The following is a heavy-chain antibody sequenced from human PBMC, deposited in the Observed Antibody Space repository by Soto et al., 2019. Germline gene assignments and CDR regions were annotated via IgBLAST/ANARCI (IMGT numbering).Heavy chain of an antibody. V-gene: IGHV3-33*01. Sequence: QVQLVESGGGVVQPGRSLRLSCAASGFTFSSYGMHWVRQAPGKGLEWVAVIWYDGSNKYYADSVKGRFTISRDNSKNTLYLQRNSVRAEDTAVYYCARDDCSGGSCYSARDNYYYYGMDVWGQGTTVTVSS. J-gene: IGHJ6*02. CDR2: IWYDGSNK. CDR1: GFTFSSYG. D-gene: IGHD2-15*01. CDR3: ARDDCSGGSCYSARDNYYYYGMDV.